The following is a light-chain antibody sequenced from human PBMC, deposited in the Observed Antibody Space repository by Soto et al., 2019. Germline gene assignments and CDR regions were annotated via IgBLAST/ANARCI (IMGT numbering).Light chain of an antibody. CDR1: QSVSSYY. Sequence: EVVLTQSPGILSLSPGERATLSCWASQSVSSYYLAWYQQKPGQAPLLLTVGASSRVFGIPDRFSGIGSGTVFPITISRLQPEDFAVYYCQQDGSSGTFGPGTKVEIK. CDR3: QQDGSSGT. CDR2: GAS. V-gene: IGKV3-20*01. J-gene: IGKJ3*01.